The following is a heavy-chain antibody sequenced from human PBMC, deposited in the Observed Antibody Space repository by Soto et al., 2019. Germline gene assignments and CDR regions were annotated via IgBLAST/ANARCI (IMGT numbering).Heavy chain of an antibody. V-gene: IGHV3-33*01. CDR3: ASAHRPSTCPTYYFDY. D-gene: IGHD2-2*01. CDR2: IWHDGSNK. J-gene: IGHJ4*02. Sequence: GGSLRLSCAASGFTFSSYGMHWVRQAPGKGLEWVAVIWHDGSNKYYADSVKGRFTISRDNSKNTLYLQMNSLRAEDTAVYYCASAHRPSTCPTYYFDYWGQGTLVTVSS. CDR1: GFTFSSYG.